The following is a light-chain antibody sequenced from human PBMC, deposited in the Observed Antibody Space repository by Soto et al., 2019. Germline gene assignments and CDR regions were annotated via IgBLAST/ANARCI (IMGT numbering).Light chain of an antibody. Sequence: AIQMAQSPSSLSASVGDRVTITCRASQGIGNDVGWFQQKPGKAPKLLIYAAATVQSGVPSMFSGSRSGTDFTLTISSLQPEDFATYYCLQDHNYPLTFGGGTKVEIK. V-gene: IGKV1-6*02. J-gene: IGKJ4*01. CDR2: AAA. CDR1: QGIGND. CDR3: LQDHNYPLT.